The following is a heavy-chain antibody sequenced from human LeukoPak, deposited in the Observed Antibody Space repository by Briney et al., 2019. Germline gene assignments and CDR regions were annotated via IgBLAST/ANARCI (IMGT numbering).Heavy chain of an antibody. CDR3: AKDQYGGNPQYYFDY. D-gene: IGHD4-23*01. Sequence: GVNLRLSRAASGFTFSSYAMSWVRQAPGKGLDWVSVISGSGGNTYYADSVKGRLTISRDNSKNTLYWQMNSLRAEDTAVYYCAKDQYGGNPQYYFDYWGQGTLVTASS. CDR1: GFTFSSYA. V-gene: IGHV3-23*01. CDR2: ISGSGGNT. J-gene: IGHJ4*02.